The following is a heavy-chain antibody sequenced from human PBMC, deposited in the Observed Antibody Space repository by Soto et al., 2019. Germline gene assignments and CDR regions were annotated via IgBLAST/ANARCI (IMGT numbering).Heavy chain of an antibody. J-gene: IGHJ4*02. CDR3: ATYHYDSSGYYNS. CDR1: GYTFTSLY. Sequence: ASVKISCKASGYTFTSLYLQWVRQAPGQGLEWMAMISPSTDSTTYAQKFQGRLTVTRDTSTSTLYMELSSLRSEDTAEYYCATYHYDSSGYYNSWGQGSLVTVSS. V-gene: IGHV1-46*01. D-gene: IGHD3-22*01. CDR2: ISPSTDST.